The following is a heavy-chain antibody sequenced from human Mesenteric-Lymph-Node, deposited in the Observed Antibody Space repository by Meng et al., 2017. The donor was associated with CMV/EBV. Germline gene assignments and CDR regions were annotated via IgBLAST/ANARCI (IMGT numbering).Heavy chain of an antibody. V-gene: IGHV3-15*01. CDR1: GFTFSSYS. Sequence: GESLKISCAASGFTFSSYSMSWVRQAPGKGLEWVGRIKSKTDGGTTDYAAPVKGRFTISRDDSKNTLYLQMNSLKTEDTAVYYCAKAYHNFWSDYDDYYYGMDVWGHGTTVTVSS. D-gene: IGHD3-3*01. CDR3: AKAYHNFWSDYDDYYYGMDV. CDR2: IKSKTDGGTT. J-gene: IGHJ6*02.